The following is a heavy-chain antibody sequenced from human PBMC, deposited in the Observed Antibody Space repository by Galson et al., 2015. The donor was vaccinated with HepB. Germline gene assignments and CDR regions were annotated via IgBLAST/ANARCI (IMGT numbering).Heavy chain of an antibody. Sequence: SLRLSCAASGFTVSSNHMSWVRQAPGKGLEWVSVIYSGGSTYYADSVKGRFTISRDTSKNTLYLQMNSLRGEDTAVYYCARRGEGWGLYFDYWGQGTLVTVSS. CDR3: ARRGEGWGLYFDY. CDR2: IYSGGST. D-gene: IGHD3-16*01. V-gene: IGHV3-53*01. CDR1: GFTVSSNH. J-gene: IGHJ4*02.